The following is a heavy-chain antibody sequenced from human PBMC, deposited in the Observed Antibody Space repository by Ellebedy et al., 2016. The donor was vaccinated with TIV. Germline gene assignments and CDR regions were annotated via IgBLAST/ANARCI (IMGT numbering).Heavy chain of an antibody. CDR1: GFTFSSYG. CDR3: ARDRNHYDYVWGSYRSTGLFDY. Sequence: GESLKISXAASGFTFSSYGMHWVRQAPGKGLEWVSAISGSGGSTYYADSVKGRFTISRDNSKNTLYLQMNSLRAEDTAVYYCARDRNHYDYVWGSYRSTGLFDYWGQGTLVTVSS. CDR2: ISGSGGST. J-gene: IGHJ4*02. D-gene: IGHD3-16*02. V-gene: IGHV3-23*01.